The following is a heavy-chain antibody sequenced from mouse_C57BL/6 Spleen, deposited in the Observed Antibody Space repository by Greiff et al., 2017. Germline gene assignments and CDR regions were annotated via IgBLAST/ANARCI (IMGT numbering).Heavy chain of an antibody. CDR2: IYPGDGDT. CDR1: GYAFSSSW. J-gene: IGHJ4*01. CDR3: ARRKTYSNYEGAMDT. D-gene: IGHD2-5*01. Sequence: QVQLQQSGPELVKPGASVKISCKASGYAFSSSWMNWVKQRPGKGLEWIGRIYPGDGDTNYNGKFKGKATLTADKSSSTAYMQLSSLTSEDSAVYFCARRKTYSNYEGAMDTWGAEASVTVSS. V-gene: IGHV1-82*01.